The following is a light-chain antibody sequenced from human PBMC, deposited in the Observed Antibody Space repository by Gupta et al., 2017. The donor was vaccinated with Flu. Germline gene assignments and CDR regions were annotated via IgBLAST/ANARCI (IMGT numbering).Light chain of an antibody. J-gene: IGLJ2*01. V-gene: IGLV2-14*01. CDR1: SSDVDIFKY. CDR2: EVN. CDR3: SSYTSSNTL. Sequence: QSALAQPASVSGSPGQSISISRTGTSSDVDIFKYVSWYQQHPGKAPKLLIYEVNNRPSGISDRFSGSKSANTASLTISGLQAGDEADYYCSSYTSSNTLFGGGTKLTVL.